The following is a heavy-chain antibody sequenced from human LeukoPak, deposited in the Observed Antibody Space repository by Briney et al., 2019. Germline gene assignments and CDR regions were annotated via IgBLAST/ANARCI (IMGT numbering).Heavy chain of an antibody. CDR1: GGYITSSSYY. J-gene: IGHJ4*02. CDR3: ARDGVYCSSTNCYTGFDY. V-gene: IGHV4-39*07. Sequence: SKTLSLTCTVSGGYITSSSYYWGWIRQPPGKGLEWFGSIYYSGSTYYNPSLKTRVTISVDTSKNQFSLKLSSVTAADTAVYYCARDGVYCSSTNCYTGFDYWGQGTLVTVSS. D-gene: IGHD2-2*02. CDR2: IYYSGST.